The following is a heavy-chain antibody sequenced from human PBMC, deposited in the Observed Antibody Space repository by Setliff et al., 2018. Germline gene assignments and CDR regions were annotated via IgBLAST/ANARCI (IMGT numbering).Heavy chain of an antibody. Sequence: ASVKVSCKASGYSFSDFYMHWVRQVPGEGLEALGRIDPRDDFTVYAERFKGRLTITADTSTDTSYMEMSSLRFEDTAVYYCAIDYGPTGTPYHWGQGTPVTVSS. V-gene: IGHV1-69-2*01. D-gene: IGHD1-1*01. CDR3: AIDYGPTGTPYH. J-gene: IGHJ4*02. CDR1: GYSFSDFY. CDR2: IDPRDDFT.